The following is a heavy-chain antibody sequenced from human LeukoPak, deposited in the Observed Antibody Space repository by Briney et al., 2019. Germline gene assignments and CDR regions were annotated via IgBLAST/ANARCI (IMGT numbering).Heavy chain of an antibody. CDR2: TYYRSKWYN. J-gene: IGHJ4*02. Sequence: SQTLSLTCAISGDSVSSNSAAWNWIRQSPSRGLEWLGRTYYRSKWYNDYALSVKSRITINPDTSKNQFSLKLSSVTAADTAVYYCARDAGAAAGTYYFDYWGQGTLVTVSS. CDR3: ARDAGAAAGTYYFDY. CDR1: GDSVSSNSAA. D-gene: IGHD6-13*01. V-gene: IGHV6-1*01.